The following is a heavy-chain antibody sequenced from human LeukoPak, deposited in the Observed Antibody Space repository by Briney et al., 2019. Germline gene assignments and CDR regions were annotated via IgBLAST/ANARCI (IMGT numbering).Heavy chain of an antibody. J-gene: IGHJ5*02. D-gene: IGHD3-10*01. Sequence: ASVKVSCKASGYTFTGYYMHWVRQAPGQGLEWMGWINPNSGGTNYAQKFQGRVTMTRDTSISTAYMELSRLRSDDTAVCYCARSLWFGELCWFDPWGQGTLVTVSS. CDR1: GYTFTGYY. CDR3: ARSLWFGELCWFDP. CDR2: INPNSGGT. V-gene: IGHV1-2*02.